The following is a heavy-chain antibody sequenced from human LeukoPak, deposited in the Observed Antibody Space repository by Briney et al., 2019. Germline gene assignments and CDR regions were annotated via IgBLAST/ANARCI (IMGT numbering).Heavy chain of an antibody. D-gene: IGHD6-19*01. CDR3: ARDSSGWKYYFDY. Sequence: GGSLRLSCAASGFTFSSYSMNWVRQAAGKGLEWVSYISSGGSTIYYADSVKGRFTISRDNAKNSLYLQMTSLRDEDTAVYYCARDSSGWKYYFDYWGQGTLVTVSS. CDR2: ISSGGSTI. J-gene: IGHJ4*02. V-gene: IGHV3-48*02. CDR1: GFTFSSYS.